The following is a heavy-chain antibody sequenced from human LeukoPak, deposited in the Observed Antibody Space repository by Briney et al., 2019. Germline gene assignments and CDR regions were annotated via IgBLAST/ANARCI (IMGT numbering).Heavy chain of an antibody. CDR1: GYTFTNNY. D-gene: IGHD3-3*01. CDR2: INPTGGST. J-gene: IGHJ5*02. Sequence: GASVTVSRNSSGYTFTNNYMHWVWHPPAQGNERKWVINPTGGSTTYSHTFHGRGTMTRDTSTRTDYMEMRSMRTDATAAYYCSARRLERKAGSWFDPGGQGTLVTVSS. V-gene: IGHV1-46*01. CDR3: SARRLERKAGSWFDP.